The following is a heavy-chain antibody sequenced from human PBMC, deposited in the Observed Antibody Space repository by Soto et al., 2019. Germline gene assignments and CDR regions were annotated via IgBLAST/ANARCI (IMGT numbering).Heavy chain of an antibody. CDR3: ARQNLTRITMIVVVITEIDY. V-gene: IGHV4-39*01. D-gene: IGHD3-22*01. J-gene: IGHJ4*02. CDR1: GGSISSSSYY. CDR2: IYYSGST. Sequence: QLQLQESGPGLVKPSETLSLTCTVSGGSISSSSYYWGWIRQPPGKGLEWIGSIYYSGSTYYNPSLKSRVTISVDTSKNQFSLKLSSVTAADTAVYYCARQNLTRITMIVVVITEIDYWGQGTLVTVSS.